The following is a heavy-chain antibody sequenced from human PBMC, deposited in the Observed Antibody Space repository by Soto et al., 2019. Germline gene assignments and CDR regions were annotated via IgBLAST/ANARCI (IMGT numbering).Heavy chain of an antibody. J-gene: IGHJ6*03. D-gene: IGHD3-10*01. CDR3: AREERGPGRYYYLDV. CDR1: GFSFSSHD. CDR2: IDTAGGT. V-gene: IGHV3-13*04. Sequence: GGSLRLSCATSGFSFSSHDMHWVRQVAGKGLEWVSAIDTAGGTYYPGSVKGRFTISRENAKNSFYLQMNNVRDGDTAIYYCAREERGPGRYYYLDVWGKGTTVTVSS.